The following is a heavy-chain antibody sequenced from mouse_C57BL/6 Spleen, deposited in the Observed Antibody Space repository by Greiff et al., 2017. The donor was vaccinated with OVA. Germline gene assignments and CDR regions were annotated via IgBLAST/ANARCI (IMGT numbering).Heavy chain of an antibody. D-gene: IGHD1-1*01. CDR3: ARGDLYYYAMDY. CDR2: INPSNGGT. Sequence: QVQLQQPGTELVKPGASVKLSCKASGYTFTSYWMHWVKQRPGQGLEWIGNINPSNGGTNYNEKVKSKATLTVDKSSSTAYMQLSSLTSEDSAVYYCARGDLYYYAMDYWGQGTSVTVSS. J-gene: IGHJ4*01. CDR1: GYTFTSYW. V-gene: IGHV1-53*01.